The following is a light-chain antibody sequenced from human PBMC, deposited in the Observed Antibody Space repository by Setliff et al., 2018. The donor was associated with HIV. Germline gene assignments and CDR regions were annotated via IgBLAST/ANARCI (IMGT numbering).Light chain of an antibody. J-gene: IGLJ1*01. CDR2: DIN. Sequence: QSVLTQPASVSGSPGQSITISCTGTSSDVGAYNYVSWYQQHPGIAPQLMIYDINSRPSGVSNRFSGSKSDNTASLTISGLRAEDEADYYCSSHTSSITRVFGTGTKVTV. CDR1: SSDVGAYNY. CDR3: SSHTSSITRV. V-gene: IGLV2-14*03.